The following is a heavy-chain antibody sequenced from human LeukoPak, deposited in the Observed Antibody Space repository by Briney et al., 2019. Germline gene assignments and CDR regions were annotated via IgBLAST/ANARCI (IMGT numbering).Heavy chain of an antibody. J-gene: IGHJ4*02. D-gene: IGHD5-12*01. CDR1: GDSISSYY. V-gene: IGHV4-34*01. CDR3: ASRDAATSDY. CDR2: INHSGST. Sequence: PSETLSLTCTVSGDSISSYYWNWIRQPPGKGLEWIGEINHSGSTNYNPSLKSRVTISVDTSKNQFSLKLSSVTAADTAVYYCASRDAATSDYWGQGTLVTVSS.